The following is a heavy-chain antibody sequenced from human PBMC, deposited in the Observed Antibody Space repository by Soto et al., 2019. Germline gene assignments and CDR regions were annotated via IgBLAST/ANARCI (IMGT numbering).Heavy chain of an antibody. Sequence: QGQLVQSGAEVKKPGASVKVSCKASGYTFHMFGYTWVRQAPGQGLEWEGWISAYDGNTANGKNFQGGVSLSTDRPTGTSYMERSSATSDKTAVYICARTRRWYLNDDHGDYGASMEAYWGQGSLLSVSS. D-gene: IGHD4-17*01. CDR1: GYTFHMFG. J-gene: IGHJ4*02. CDR2: ISAYDGNT. CDR3: ARTRRWYLNDDHGDYGASMEAY. V-gene: IGHV1-18*01.